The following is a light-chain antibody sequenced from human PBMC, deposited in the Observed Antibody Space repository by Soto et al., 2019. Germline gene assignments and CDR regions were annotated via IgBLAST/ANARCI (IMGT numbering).Light chain of an antibody. J-gene: IGKJ1*01. CDR3: QQYNSYPWT. CDR1: QSISSW. CDR2: DAS. Sequence: DIQMTQSPSTLSASVGDRVTITCRASQSISSWLAWYQQKPGKSPKLLIYDASSLESGVPSRFSGSGSGTEFTLTLSSLQPDDFATYYCQQYNSYPWTFGQGTKVEIK. V-gene: IGKV1-5*01.